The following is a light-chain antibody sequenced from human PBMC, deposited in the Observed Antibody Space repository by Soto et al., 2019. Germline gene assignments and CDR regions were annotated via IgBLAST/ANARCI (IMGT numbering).Light chain of an antibody. Sequence: QSVLTQPPSVSAAPGQRVTISCSGSSSNLGNNYVSWYQQFPGTAPKLLIYDNNKRPSGIPDRFSGSKSGTSATLGITGLQTGDEADYYCGTWDSTLRVVFGGGTKLTVL. CDR2: DNN. J-gene: IGLJ2*01. CDR1: SSNLGNNY. CDR3: GTWDSTLRVV. V-gene: IGLV1-51*01.